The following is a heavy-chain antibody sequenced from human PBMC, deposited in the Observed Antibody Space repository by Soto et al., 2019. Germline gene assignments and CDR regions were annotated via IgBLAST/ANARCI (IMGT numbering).Heavy chain of an antibody. V-gene: IGHV3-23*01. CDR1: GFTFNTFA. CDR3: ARDRGGALDS. J-gene: IGHJ4*02. CDR2: LSGSGSLS. Sequence: GGSLRLSCVVSGFTFNTFAMTWVRQAPGKGLEWVSALSGSGSLSYYADSVKGRFTISRDNSKNTLYLQMSNLRVDETAVYFCARDRGGALDSWGQGTLVTVSS. D-gene: IGHD2-15*01.